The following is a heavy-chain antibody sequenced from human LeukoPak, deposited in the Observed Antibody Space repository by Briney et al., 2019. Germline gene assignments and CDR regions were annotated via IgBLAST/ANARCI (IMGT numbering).Heavy chain of an antibody. CDR3: ARDKGHIVVVVAAIDAFDI. CDR2: ISSSSSYI. D-gene: IGHD2-15*01. Sequence: PGGSLRLSCAASGFTFSSYSMNWVRQAPGKGLEWVSSISSSSSYIYYADSVKGRFTISRDNAKNPLYLQMNSLRAEDTAVYYCARDKGHIVVVVAAIDAFDIWGQGTMVTVSS. J-gene: IGHJ3*02. V-gene: IGHV3-21*01. CDR1: GFTFSSYS.